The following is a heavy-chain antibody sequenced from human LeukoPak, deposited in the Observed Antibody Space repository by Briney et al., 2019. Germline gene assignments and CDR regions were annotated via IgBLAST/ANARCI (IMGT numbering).Heavy chain of an antibody. CDR1: GGTFSSYA. Sequence: GASVKVSCKASGGTFSSYAISWVRQAPGQGLEWMGGIIPIFGTANYAQKFQGRVTITADESTSTAYMELSSLRSKDTAVYYCARGYGDSKNPLDYWGQGTLVTVSS. D-gene: IGHD4-17*01. CDR3: ARGYGDSKNPLDY. J-gene: IGHJ4*02. V-gene: IGHV1-69*13. CDR2: IIPIFGTA.